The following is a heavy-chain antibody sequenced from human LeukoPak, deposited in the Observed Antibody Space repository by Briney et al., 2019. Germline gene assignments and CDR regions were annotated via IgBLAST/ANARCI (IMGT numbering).Heavy chain of an antibody. V-gene: IGHV3-21*01. J-gene: IGHJ5*02. Sequence: GGSLRLSCVASEFTFSAYGMSGVRQAPGTGLEWVSSITGSGSSIHYKESVRGRFTIPRDNSRNSIYLQMNSLRAEHTAVYYCASHSYGYNHWGQGTLVIVPS. CDR1: EFTFSAYG. CDR2: ITGSGSSI. CDR3: ASHSYGYNH. D-gene: IGHD3-16*01.